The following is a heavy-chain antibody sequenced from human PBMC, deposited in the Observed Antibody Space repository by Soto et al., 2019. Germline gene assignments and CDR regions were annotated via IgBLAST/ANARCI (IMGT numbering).Heavy chain of an antibody. J-gene: IGHJ6*03. CDR3: ARARAAAGTEYYYYMDV. CDR2: IIPILGIA. D-gene: IGHD6-13*01. V-gene: IGHV1-69*02. CDR1: GGTFSSYT. Sequence: SVKVSCKASGGTFSSYTISWVRQAPGQGLEWMGRIIPILGIANYAQKFQGRVTITADKSTSTAYMELSSLRSEDTAVYYCARARAAAGTEYYYYMDVWGKGTTVTVSS.